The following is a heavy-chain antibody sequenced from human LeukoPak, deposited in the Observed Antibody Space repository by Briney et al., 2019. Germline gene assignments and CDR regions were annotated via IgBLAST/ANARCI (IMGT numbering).Heavy chain of an antibody. Sequence: GGSLRLSCAVSGFTFSSYGMHWVRQAPGKGLEWVAVISYDGSNKYYADSVKGRFTISRDNSKNTLYLQMNSLRAEDTAVYYCAKAPLGDGYGMDVWGQGTTVTVSS. CDR1: GFTFSSYG. D-gene: IGHD3-16*01. CDR3: AKAPLGDGYGMDV. CDR2: ISYDGSNK. V-gene: IGHV3-30*18. J-gene: IGHJ6*02.